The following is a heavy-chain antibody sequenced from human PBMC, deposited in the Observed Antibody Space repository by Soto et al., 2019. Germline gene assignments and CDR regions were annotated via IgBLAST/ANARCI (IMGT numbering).Heavy chain of an antibody. V-gene: IGHV1-69*01. CDR1: GGTFSDLA. CDR2: IIPLFGTP. Sequence: QVHLVQSGAEVKKPGSSVKVSCKTSGGTFSDLAFSWVRQAPRQGLEWVGGIIPLFGTPNYAREFQGRVSISADESSNTVYMELRSLRAEDTAVYYCASERVAEMATGGYFENWGQGTLVTVSS. CDR3: ASERVAEMATGGYFEN. D-gene: IGHD5-12*01. J-gene: IGHJ4*02.